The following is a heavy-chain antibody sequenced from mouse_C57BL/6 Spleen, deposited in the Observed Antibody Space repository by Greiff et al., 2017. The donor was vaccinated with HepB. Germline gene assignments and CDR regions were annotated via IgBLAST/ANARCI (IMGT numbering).Heavy chain of an antibody. D-gene: IGHD2-3*01. J-gene: IGHJ1*03. V-gene: IGHV1-81*01. CDR3: ARSGDGRGYFDV. CDR2: IYPRSGNT. CDR1: GYTFTSYG. Sequence: VQLQQSGAELARPGASVKLSCRASGYTFTSYGISWVKQRTGQGLEWIGEIYPRSGNTYYNEKFKGKATLTADKSSSTAYMELRSLTSEDSAVYFCARSGDGRGYFDVWGTGTTVTVSS.